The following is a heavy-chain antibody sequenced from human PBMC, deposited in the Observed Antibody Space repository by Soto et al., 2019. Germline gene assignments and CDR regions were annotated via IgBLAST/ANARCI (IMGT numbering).Heavy chain of an antibody. Sequence: PGGSLRLSCAASGFICTSYDMSWVRQAPGKGLEWVSTILVGGSTHYEDSVKGRFTISRDRSKNTVYLQMNSLTAGDTAVYYCAKATATGGGAFDIRGQGTMVTVSS. CDR1: GFICTSYD. D-gene: IGHD2-8*02. V-gene: IGHV3-23*01. J-gene: IGHJ3*02. CDR2: ILVGGST. CDR3: AKATATGGGAFDI.